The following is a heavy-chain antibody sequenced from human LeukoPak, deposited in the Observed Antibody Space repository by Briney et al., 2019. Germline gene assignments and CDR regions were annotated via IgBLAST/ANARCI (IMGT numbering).Heavy chain of an antibody. CDR1: GFTVSSNY. CDR2: IYSGGST. V-gene: IGHV3-53*01. Sequence: GGSLRLSCAASGFTVSSNYMSWVRQAPGKGLEWGSVIYSGGSTYYADSVKGRFTISRDNSKNTLYLQMNSLRAEDTAVYYCARDRSSGYYYGMDVWGQGTTVTVSS. D-gene: IGHD6-6*01. CDR3: ARDRSSGYYYGMDV. J-gene: IGHJ6*02.